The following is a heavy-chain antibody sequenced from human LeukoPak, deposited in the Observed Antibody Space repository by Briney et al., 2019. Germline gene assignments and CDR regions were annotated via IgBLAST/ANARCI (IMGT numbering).Heavy chain of an antibody. D-gene: IGHD6-6*01. V-gene: IGHV3-30*02. CDR1: GFTFSSYG. J-gene: IGHJ3*02. CDR2: IRYDGSNK. CDR3: AHYSSSSFDAFDI. Sequence: GGSLRLSCAASGFTFSSYGMHWVRQVPGKGLEWVAFIRYDGSNKYYADSVKGRFTISRDNSKNTLYLQMNSLRAEDTAVYYCAHYSSSSFDAFDIWGQGTMVTVSS.